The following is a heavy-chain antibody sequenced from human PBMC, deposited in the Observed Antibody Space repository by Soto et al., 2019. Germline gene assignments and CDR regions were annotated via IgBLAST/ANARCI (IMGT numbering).Heavy chain of an antibody. Sequence: QVQLVESGGGVVQPGRSLRLSCAASGFTFSSYGMHWVRQAPGKGLEWVAVISYDGSNKYYADSVKGRFTISRDNSKNTRYLQMNSLRAEDTAVYYCAKGPIGYCSGGSCPLDYWGQGTLVTVSS. V-gene: IGHV3-30*18. CDR2: ISYDGSNK. CDR1: GFTFSSYG. CDR3: AKGPIGYCSGGSCPLDY. D-gene: IGHD2-15*01. J-gene: IGHJ4*02.